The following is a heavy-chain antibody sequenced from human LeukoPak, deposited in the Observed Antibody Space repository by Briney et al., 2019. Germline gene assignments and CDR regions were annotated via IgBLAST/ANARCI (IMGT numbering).Heavy chain of an antibody. V-gene: IGHV1-18*01. CDR2: ISAYNGNT. CDR1: GYTFTSYG. Sequence: VQVSFKASGYTFTSYGISWVRQAPGQGLEWMGWISAYNGNTNYAQKLQGRVTMTTDTSTSTAYMELRSLRSDDTAVYYCARGSATVTTGYFQHWGQGTLVTVSS. CDR3: ARGSATVTTGYFQH. J-gene: IGHJ1*01. D-gene: IGHD4-17*01.